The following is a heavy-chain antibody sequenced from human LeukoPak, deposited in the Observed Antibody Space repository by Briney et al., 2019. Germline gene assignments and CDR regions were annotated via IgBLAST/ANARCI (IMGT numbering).Heavy chain of an antibody. Sequence: GGSLRLSCAASGFTFSSYGMHWVRQAPGKGLEWVAVISYDGSNKYYADSVKGRFTISRDNSKNTLYLQMNSLRAEDTAVYYCAKDRAAAGRPLDYWGQGTLVTVSS. D-gene: IGHD6-13*01. V-gene: IGHV3-30*18. CDR2: ISYDGSNK. J-gene: IGHJ4*02. CDR1: GFTFSSYG. CDR3: AKDRAAAGRPLDY.